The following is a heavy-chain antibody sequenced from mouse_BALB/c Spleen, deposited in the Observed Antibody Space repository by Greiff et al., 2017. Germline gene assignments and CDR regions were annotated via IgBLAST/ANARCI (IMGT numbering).Heavy chain of an antibody. V-gene: IGHV5-9-3*01. D-gene: IGHD6-1*01. CDR3: ARHDRQYCFDY. J-gene: IGHJ2*01. CDR2: ISSGGSYT. CDR1: GFTFSSYA. Sequence: EVKLVESGGGLVKPGGSLKLSCAASGFTFSSYAMSWVRQTPEKRLEWVATISSGGSYTYYPDSVKGRFTISRDNAKNTLYLQMSSLRSEDTAMYSCARHDRQYCFDYWGQGTTLTVSS.